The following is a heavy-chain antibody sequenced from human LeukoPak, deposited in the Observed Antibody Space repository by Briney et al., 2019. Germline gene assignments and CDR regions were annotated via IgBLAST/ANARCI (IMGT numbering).Heavy chain of an antibody. CDR1: GFSFSSYW. Sequence: GGSLRLSCAASGFSFSSYWMSWVRQAPGKGLEWVANIKQDGSEKYYVDSVKGRFTISRDNAKNSLYLQMNSLRADDTAVYYCARVYGLELHPPGYWGQGTLVTVSS. J-gene: IGHJ4*02. CDR3: ARVYGLELHPPGY. V-gene: IGHV3-7*03. D-gene: IGHD1-7*01. CDR2: IKQDGSEK.